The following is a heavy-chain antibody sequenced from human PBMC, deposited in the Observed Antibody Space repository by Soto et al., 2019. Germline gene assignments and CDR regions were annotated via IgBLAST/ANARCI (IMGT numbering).Heavy chain of an antibody. J-gene: IGHJ4*02. CDR2: VDWDDDK. CDR3: ARTGSYSSSYFEY. V-gene: IGHV2-70*04. Sequence: SGPTLVNPTQTVTLTCTVSGFSLSTSGLRVSLIRQSPGKALEWRARVDWDDDKLYTTSLQTRLTISKDTSKNHVVLTMTNMDPADTGTYFCARTGSYSSSYFEYWGQGILVTVSS. CDR1: GFSLSTSGLR. D-gene: IGHD4-4*01.